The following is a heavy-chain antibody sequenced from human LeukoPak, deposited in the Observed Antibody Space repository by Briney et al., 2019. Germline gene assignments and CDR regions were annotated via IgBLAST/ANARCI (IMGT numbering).Heavy chain of an antibody. J-gene: IGHJ4*02. CDR1: GYTFTGYY. Sequence: ASVKVSCKASGYTFTGYYMHWVRQAPGRGLEWMGRINPNSGGTNYAQKFQGRVTMTRDTYISTAYMELSRLRSDDTAVYYCARDWDYYYDSSGYLDSWGQGALVTVSS. V-gene: IGHV1-2*06. CDR3: ARDWDYYYDSSGYLDS. CDR2: INPNSGGT. D-gene: IGHD3-22*01.